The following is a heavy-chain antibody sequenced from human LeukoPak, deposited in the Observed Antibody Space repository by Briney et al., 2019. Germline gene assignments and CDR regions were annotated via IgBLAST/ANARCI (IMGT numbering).Heavy chain of an antibody. CDR1: GFTFSSYG. D-gene: IGHD2-21*02. CDR3: SRGDPDY. CDR2: INYHGSEN. J-gene: IGHJ4*02. V-gene: IGHV3-7*01. Sequence: GSLRLSCAASGFTFSSYGMHWVRQAPGKGLEWVANINYHGSENYLVDSVKGRFTISRDNAKNSLFLQMNSLRAEDTAVYYCSRGDPDYWGQGTLVTVSS.